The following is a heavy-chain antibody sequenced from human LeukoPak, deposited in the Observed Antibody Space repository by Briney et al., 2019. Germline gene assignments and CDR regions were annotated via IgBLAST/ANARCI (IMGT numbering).Heavy chain of an antibody. CDR2: IHISRGNT. CDR1: GYSSTNYG. D-gene: IGHD6-13*01. V-gene: IGHV1-18*01. Sequence: ASVKVSCKASGYSSTNYGISWVRQAPGQGLEWMGWIHISRGNTNYAQKFQGRVTMTTDTSTSTVYMEVRGLRADDTAMYYCARDVGITVADSFDPWGQGTLVTVSS. J-gene: IGHJ5*02. CDR3: ARDVGITVADSFDP.